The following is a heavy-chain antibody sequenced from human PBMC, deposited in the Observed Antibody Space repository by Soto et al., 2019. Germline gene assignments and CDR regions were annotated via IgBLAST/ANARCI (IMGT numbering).Heavy chain of an antibody. CDR1: GFTFCNYN. Sequence: EVQLVESGGGLVQPGGSLRLSCAASGFTFCNYNMDWVRQAPGRGLEWVSHISISGSTIYYADFVKGRFTISRDNAKNSLYLQMNSLGDDDTAVYYCARGSRIPGPGGDFLGQRTLVTVSS. V-gene: IGHV3-48*02. CDR2: ISISGSTI. D-gene: IGHD2-21*01. CDR3: ARGSRIPGPGGDF. J-gene: IGHJ4*02.